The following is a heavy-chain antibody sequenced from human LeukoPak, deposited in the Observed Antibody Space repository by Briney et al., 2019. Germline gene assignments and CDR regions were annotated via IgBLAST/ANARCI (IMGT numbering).Heavy chain of an antibody. V-gene: IGHV3-53*01. CDR2: IYSGGTT. Sequence: PGGSLRLSCVASELIVSSNYMSWVRQAPGKGLEWVSVIYSGGTTYYADSVKGRFTISRDNSKNTLYLQMNSLRAEDTAVYYCARPYSSGWYSIDYWGQGTLVTVSS. CDR3: ARPYSSGWYSIDY. J-gene: IGHJ4*02. CDR1: ELIVSSNY. D-gene: IGHD6-13*01.